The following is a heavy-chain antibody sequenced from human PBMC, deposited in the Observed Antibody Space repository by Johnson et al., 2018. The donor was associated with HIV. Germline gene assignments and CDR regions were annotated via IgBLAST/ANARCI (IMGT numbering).Heavy chain of an antibody. CDR3: AAMDGSGSYWAFDS. CDR1: GFTVSSNY. CDR2: IYSGCRT. Sequence: VQLVESGGGLVQPGGSLRLSCAASGFTVSSNYMSWVRQAPGTGLEWVSVIYSGCRTYYADSVKGSFTISRDNSKNTLSLQMNSLRAEDTAVYYCAAMDGSGSYWAFDSWGQGTMVTVSS. V-gene: IGHV3-66*01. J-gene: IGHJ3*02. D-gene: IGHD3-10*01.